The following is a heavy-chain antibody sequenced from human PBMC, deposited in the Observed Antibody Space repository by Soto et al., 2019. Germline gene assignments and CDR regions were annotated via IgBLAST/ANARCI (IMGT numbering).Heavy chain of an antibody. CDR3: ARERPEFYFDR. Sequence: SETLSLTCAVSGGSISSSNWWSWVRQPPGKGLEWIGKIYHSGSTNYNPSLKSRVSMSVDKSKNHFTLTMNSVTAADTAVYFCARERPEFYFDRWGQGTLVTVSS. CDR2: IYHSGST. V-gene: IGHV4-4*02. J-gene: IGHJ4*02. CDR1: GGSISSSNW.